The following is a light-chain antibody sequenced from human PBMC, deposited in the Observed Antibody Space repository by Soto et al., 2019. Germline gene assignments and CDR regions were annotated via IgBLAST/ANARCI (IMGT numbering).Light chain of an antibody. V-gene: IGKV1-5*01. CDR2: DAS. J-gene: IGKJ4*01. CDR1: QSISSW. Sequence: DIQMTQSPSTLSASVGDRVTITCRASQSISSWLAWYQQKPGKAPNLLIYDASSLEGGVPSRFSGSESGTEFTLTISSLQPDDFATYYCQQYNSYSVTFGGGTKVEIK. CDR3: QQYNSYSVT.